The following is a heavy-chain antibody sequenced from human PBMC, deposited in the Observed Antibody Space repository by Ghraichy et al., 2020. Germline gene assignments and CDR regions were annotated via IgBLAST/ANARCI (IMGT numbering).Heavy chain of an antibody. D-gene: IGHD6-19*01. CDR2: IKLDGSEK. Sequence: GSLRLSCAASGFTFSAYWMSWVRQSPGKGLEWVVNIKLDGSEKYYVDSVKGRFTISRDNAKNSLYLQMNSLRAEDTAVYYCARGIVVAFFDFWGQGTVVTVSS. V-gene: IGHV3-7*03. CDR3: ARGIVVAFFDF. J-gene: IGHJ4*02. CDR1: GFTFSAYW.